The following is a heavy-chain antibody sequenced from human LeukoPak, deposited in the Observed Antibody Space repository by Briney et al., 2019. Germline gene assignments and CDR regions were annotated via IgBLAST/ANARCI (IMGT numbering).Heavy chain of an antibody. CDR3: ARDRVRGNSNPFFDY. J-gene: IGHJ4*02. CDR2: IHNSEST. V-gene: IGHV4-39*02. CDR1: GGSISTSSYY. Sequence: SETLSLTCTVSGGSISTSSYYWGWIRQPPGKGLEWIGNIHNSESTYYNPSLKSRVTMSVDTSKNQFSLKLSSVTAADTAVYYCARDRVRGNSNPFFDYWGQGTLVTVSS. D-gene: IGHD4-11*01.